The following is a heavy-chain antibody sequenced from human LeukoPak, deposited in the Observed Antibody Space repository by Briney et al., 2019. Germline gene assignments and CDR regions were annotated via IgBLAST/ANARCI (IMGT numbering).Heavy chain of an antibody. CDR1: GGSISSYY. J-gene: IGHJ5*02. CDR3: ARGSYDFWTGPHPFDH. V-gene: IGHV4-59*01. Sequence: SETLSLTCTVSGGSISSYYWSWIRQPPGKGLEWIGDIYYSGSTNYNPSLKSRVTISVDTSKNQFSLKLSSVAAADTAVYYCARGSYDFWTGPHPFDHWGQGTLVTVSS. CDR2: IYYSGST. D-gene: IGHD3-3*01.